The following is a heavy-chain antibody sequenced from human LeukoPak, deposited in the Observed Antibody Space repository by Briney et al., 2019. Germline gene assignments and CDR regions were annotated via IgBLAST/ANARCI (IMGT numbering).Heavy chain of an antibody. Sequence: SETLSLTCTVSGGSISSYYWSWIRQPAGKGLEWIGRIYTSGSTNYNPSLKSRVTMSVDTSKNQFSLKLSSVTAADTAVYYCARDDGPKWHSSSSSGNYYYGMDVWGQGTTVTVSS. CDR2: IYTSGST. V-gene: IGHV4-4*07. J-gene: IGHJ6*02. CDR3: ARDDGPKWHSSSSSGNYYYGMDV. CDR1: GGSISSYY. D-gene: IGHD6-6*01.